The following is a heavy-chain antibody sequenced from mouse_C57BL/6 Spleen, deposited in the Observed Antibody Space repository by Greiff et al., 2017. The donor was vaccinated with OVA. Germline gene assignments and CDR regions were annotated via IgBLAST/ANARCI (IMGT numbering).Heavy chain of an antibody. CDR1: GYTFTSYG. CDR3: ARSGYYGSGGYFDC. J-gene: IGHJ2*01. Sequence: QVQLQQSGAELARPGASVKLSCKASGYTFTSYGISWVKQRTGQGLEWIGEIYPRSGNTYYNEKFKGKATLTADKSSSTAYMELRSLTSEDSAVYFCARSGYYGSGGYFDCWGQGTTLTVSS. V-gene: IGHV1-81*01. CDR2: IYPRSGNT. D-gene: IGHD1-1*01.